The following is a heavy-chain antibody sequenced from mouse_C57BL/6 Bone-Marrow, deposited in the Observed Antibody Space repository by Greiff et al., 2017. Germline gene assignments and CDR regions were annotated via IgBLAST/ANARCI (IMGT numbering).Heavy chain of an antibody. Sequence: DVKLVESGGDLVKPGGSLKLSCAASGFTFSSYGMSWVRQTPDKRLEWVATISSGGSYTYYPDSVKGRFTISRDNAKNTLYLQMSSLKSEDTAMYYCARHLCDYGINYWGQGTSVTVTS. CDR1: GFTFSSYG. D-gene: IGHD2-4*01. CDR2: ISSGGSYT. J-gene: IGHJ4*01. CDR3: ARHLCDYGINY. V-gene: IGHV5-6*02.